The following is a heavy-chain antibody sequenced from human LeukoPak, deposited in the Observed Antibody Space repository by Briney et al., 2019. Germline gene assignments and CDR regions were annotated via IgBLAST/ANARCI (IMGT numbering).Heavy chain of an antibody. D-gene: IGHD3-22*01. J-gene: IGHJ3*02. Sequence: ASVKVSCKASGYTFTSYGITWVRQAPRQGLEWMGWISAYNGNTNYAQKLQGRVTMTTDTSTSTAYMELRSLRSDDTAVYYCARGSMIVVVLDAFDIWGQGTMVTVSS. V-gene: IGHV1-18*01. CDR1: GYTFTSYG. CDR2: ISAYNGNT. CDR3: ARGSMIVVVLDAFDI.